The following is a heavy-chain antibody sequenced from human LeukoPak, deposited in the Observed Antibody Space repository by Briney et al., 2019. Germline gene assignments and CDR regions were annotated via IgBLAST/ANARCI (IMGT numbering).Heavy chain of an antibody. D-gene: IGHD6-13*01. V-gene: IGHV3-30*03. Sequence: GGSLRLSCAASGFTFSSYGMHWVRQAPGKGLEWVAVISYDGSNKYYADSVKGRFTISRDNSKNTLYLQMNSLRAEDTAVYYCARGETESSSSWFGLARYYYYYMDVWGKGTTVTVSS. CDR1: GFTFSSYG. J-gene: IGHJ6*03. CDR3: ARGETESSSSWFGLARYYYYYMDV. CDR2: ISYDGSNK.